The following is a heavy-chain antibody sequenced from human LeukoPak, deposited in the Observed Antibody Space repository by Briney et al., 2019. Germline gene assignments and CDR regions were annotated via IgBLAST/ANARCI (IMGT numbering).Heavy chain of an antibody. Sequence: GRSLRLSCAASGFTFSSYAMHWVRQAPGKGLEWVAVISYDGSNKYYADSVKGRFTISRDNSKNTLYLQMNSLRAEDTAVYYCARLHHTENYFDYWGQGTLVTVSS. V-gene: IGHV3-30-3*01. D-gene: IGHD1-14*01. J-gene: IGHJ4*02. CDR1: GFTFSSYA. CDR3: ARLHHTENYFDY. CDR2: ISYDGSNK.